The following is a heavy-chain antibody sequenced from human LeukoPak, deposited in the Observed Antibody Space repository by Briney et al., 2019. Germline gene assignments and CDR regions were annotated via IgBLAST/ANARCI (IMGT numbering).Heavy chain of an antibody. D-gene: IGHD1-26*01. Sequence: GGSLRLSCAASGFTFSSYSMNWVRQAPGKGLEWVSYISSSSSTIYYADSVKGRFTISRDNAKNSLYLQMNSLRAEDTAVYYCAGEGGYSGNYRDCYFDYWGQGTLVTVSS. CDR2: ISSSSSTI. J-gene: IGHJ4*02. V-gene: IGHV3-48*01. CDR3: AGEGGYSGNYRDCYFDY. CDR1: GFTFSSYS.